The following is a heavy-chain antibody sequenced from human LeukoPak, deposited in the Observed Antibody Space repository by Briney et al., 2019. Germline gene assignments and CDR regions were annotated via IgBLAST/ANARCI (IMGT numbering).Heavy chain of an antibody. CDR1: GLAFTNAW. J-gene: IGHJ4*02. CDR2: IKSKTDGGTS. CDR3: TTHSASGSYRY. Sequence: GGSLRLSCAASGLAFTNAWMSWVRQAPGKGLEWVGRIKSKTDGGTSEYAAPVKGRFTISSDDSRDTLYLQMNSLETEDTAVYYCTTHSASGSYRYWGQGTLVTVSS. D-gene: IGHD3-10*01. V-gene: IGHV3-15*01.